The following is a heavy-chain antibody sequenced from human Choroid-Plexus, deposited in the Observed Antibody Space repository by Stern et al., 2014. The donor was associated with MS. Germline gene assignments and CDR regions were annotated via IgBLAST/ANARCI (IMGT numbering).Heavy chain of an antibody. Sequence: VQLVESGGGVVQHGRTLRLSCVAYGFTFGSCAMHWVRQAPGKGLEWVAGVSYDGSNKYYADSVKGRFTISRDNSQNTLYMQMSSLRPEDTAVYYCAKDRQYLTYFFDHWGQGSLVTVSS. CDR3: AKDRQYLTYFFDH. CDR2: VSYDGSNK. CDR1: GFTFGSCA. D-gene: IGHD2/OR15-2a*01. J-gene: IGHJ5*02. V-gene: IGHV3-30*18.